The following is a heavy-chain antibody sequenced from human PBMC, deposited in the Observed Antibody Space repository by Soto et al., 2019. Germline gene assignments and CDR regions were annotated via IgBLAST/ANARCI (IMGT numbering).Heavy chain of an antibody. J-gene: IGHJ4*02. CDR2: ISSSGSSI. CDR3: ARGLYYFDY. Sequence: PGGSLRLSCTASGFTFSTFDMNWVRQAPGKGLEWISYISSSGSSIYYPHSVKGRFTISRDNAKKSLFLQMSSLRAEDTAVYYCARGLYYFDYWGQGTLVTVSS. CDR1: GFTFSTFD. V-gene: IGHV3-48*03.